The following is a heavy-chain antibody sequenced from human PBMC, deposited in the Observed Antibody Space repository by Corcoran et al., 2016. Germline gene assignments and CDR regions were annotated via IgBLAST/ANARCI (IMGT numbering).Heavy chain of an antibody. CDR1: GFTFSSCG. Sequence: QVQRVESVGGLVQPGRSLRLSCAASGFTFSSCGMHWVLQAPGQGLEWVAVIWYDGSNKYYADSVKGRFNISRDNSKNTVYQQMTSLRAEDTAGYYCARDRTYYSDYWGQGTLVTVSS. CDR3: ARDRTYYSDY. CDR2: IWYDGSNK. V-gene: IGHV3-33*01. D-gene: IGHD2-21*01. J-gene: IGHJ4*02.